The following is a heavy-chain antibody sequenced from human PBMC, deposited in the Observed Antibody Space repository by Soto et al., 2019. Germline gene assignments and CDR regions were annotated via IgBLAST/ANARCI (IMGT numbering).Heavy chain of an antibody. CDR1: GYTFTYYY. CDR2: INPETGTT. V-gene: IGHV1-46*01. Sequence: ASVKVSCKASGYTFTYYYMHGVRQAPGQGLEWMGIINPETGTTNYAQKFQGRVNMTTDTSTSTFYMELTSLTSGDTALYYCARLPRDGGHGTPVTVS. CDR3: ARLPRD. J-gene: IGHJ4*01.